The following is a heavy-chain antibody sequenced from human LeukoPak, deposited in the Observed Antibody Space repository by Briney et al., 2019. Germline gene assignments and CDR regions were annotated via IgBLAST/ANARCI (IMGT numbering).Heavy chain of an antibody. CDR3: AKDRGFCSTISCYLSY. D-gene: IGHD2-2*01. CDR1: GFTFSSYS. Sequence: GGSLRLSCAASGFTFSSYSMNWVRQAPGKGLEWVSSISGSGGNTYYADSVKGRFTISRDNSKNTLSLQMNSLRAEDTAVYYCAKDRGFCSTISCYLSYWGQGTLVTVSS. V-gene: IGHV3-23*01. CDR2: ISGSGGNT. J-gene: IGHJ4*02.